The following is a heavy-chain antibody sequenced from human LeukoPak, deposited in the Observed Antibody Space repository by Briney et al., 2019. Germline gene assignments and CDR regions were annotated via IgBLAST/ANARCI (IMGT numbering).Heavy chain of an antibody. CDR3: ARAERWLQLYFDY. V-gene: IGHV3-7*01. CDR1: GLTFTSYW. D-gene: IGHD5-24*01. J-gene: IGHJ4*02. CDR2: IKQDGSEK. Sequence: GGSLTLSCAPAGLTFTSYWMSWVRQAPGKGLEWVANIKQDGSEKYYVDSVKDRFTISRGNAKNSLYLQMNSLRAEDTAVYYCARAERWLQLYFDYWGQGTLVTASS.